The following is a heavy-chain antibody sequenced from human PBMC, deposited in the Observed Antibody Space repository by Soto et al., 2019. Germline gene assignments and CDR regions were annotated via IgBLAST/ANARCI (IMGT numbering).Heavy chain of an antibody. V-gene: IGHV3-48*02. Sequence: EVQLVESGGGLIQPGGSLRLSCATSGFTFSNYNMNWVRQAPGKGLEWVSFISDTTSTIHNAASVRGRFTISRDNAKNSLYLEMNNLREEDTAVYYCVRGLGYNLFEPWGQGTLVTVSS. CDR1: GFTFSNYN. CDR3: VRGLGYNLFEP. J-gene: IGHJ5*02. CDR2: ISDTTSTI.